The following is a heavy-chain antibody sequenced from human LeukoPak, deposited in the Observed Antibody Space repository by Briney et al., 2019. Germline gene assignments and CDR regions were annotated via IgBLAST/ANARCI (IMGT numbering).Heavy chain of an antibody. Sequence: SETLSLTCTVSGGSITSGSFYWAWIRQSAGKGLEWIGRIYSSGITNYNPSLKSRLTMSMDTSKSQFFLNLSSLTAADTAVYCCARGITGRGRFDPWGQGTLVTVSS. CDR3: ARGITGRGRFDP. CDR2: IYSSGIT. V-gene: IGHV4-61*02. CDR1: GGSITSGSFY. D-gene: IGHD3-10*01. J-gene: IGHJ5*02.